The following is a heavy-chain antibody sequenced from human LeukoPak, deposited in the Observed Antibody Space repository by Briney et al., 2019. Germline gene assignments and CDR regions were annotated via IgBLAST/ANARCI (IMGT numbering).Heavy chain of an antibody. J-gene: IGHJ4*02. D-gene: IGHD1-1*01. Sequence: ASVKVSCKASGYTFTSYGISWVRQAPGQGLEWMGWMNPNSGNTGYAQKFQGRVTMTRNTSISTAYMELNSLRSEDTAVYYCARFPYNWNDWGQGTLVTVSS. CDR2: MNPNSGNT. CDR1: GYTFTSYG. V-gene: IGHV1-8*02. CDR3: ARFPYNWND.